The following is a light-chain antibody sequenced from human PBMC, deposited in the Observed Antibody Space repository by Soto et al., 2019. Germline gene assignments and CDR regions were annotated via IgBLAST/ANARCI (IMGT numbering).Light chain of an antibody. Sequence: AIRMTQSPPSFSASTGDRVTITCRASQEISSYLAWYQQKPGEAPKLLIQAASALQSGVPSRFSGSGSGTEFTLTISRLQSEDVATYYCQQYYSNRSFGQGTKVEV. V-gene: IGKV1-8*01. CDR1: QEISSY. J-gene: IGKJ1*01. CDR3: QQYYSNRS. CDR2: AAS.